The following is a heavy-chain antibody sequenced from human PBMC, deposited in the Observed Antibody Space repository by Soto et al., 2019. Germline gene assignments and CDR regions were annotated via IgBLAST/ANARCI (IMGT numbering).Heavy chain of an antibody. D-gene: IGHD1-26*01. CDR3: ARAVIVGATTAQFGT. V-gene: IGHV1-18*01. J-gene: IGHJ5*02. Sequence: GASVKVSCKASGYTFTSYGISWVRQAPGQGLEWMGWISAYNGNTNYAQKLQGRVTMTTDTSTSTAYMELRSLRSDDTAVYYCARAVIVGATTAQFGTWGEGTLVTVS. CDR1: GYTFTSYG. CDR2: ISAYNGNT.